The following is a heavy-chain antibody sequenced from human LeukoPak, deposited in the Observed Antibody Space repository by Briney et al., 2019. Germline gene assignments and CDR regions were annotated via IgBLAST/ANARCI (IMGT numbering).Heavy chain of an antibody. V-gene: IGHV5-51*01. CDR2: IYPGDSDT. CDR1: GYSFTSYW. D-gene: IGHD3-22*01. CDR3: ARQSDLVSSRGYFDY. Sequence: GEPLKISCKGSGYSFTSYWIGWVRQLPGKGLEWMGIIYPGDSDTRYSPSFQGQVTISADKSISTAYLQWSSLKASDTAMYYCARQSDLVSSRGYFDYWGQGTLVTVSS. J-gene: IGHJ4*02.